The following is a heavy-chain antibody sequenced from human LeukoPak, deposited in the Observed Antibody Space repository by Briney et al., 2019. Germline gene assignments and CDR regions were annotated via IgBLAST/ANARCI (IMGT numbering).Heavy chain of an antibody. D-gene: IGHD2-2*01. CDR2: IYHSGST. V-gene: IGHV4-4*02. Sequence: PSETLSLTCAVSGGSISSSNWWSWVRQPPGKGLEWIGEIYHSGSTNYNPSLKSRVTISVDRSKNQFSLKLSSVTAADTAVYYCARGTYCSSTSCYGFDWFDPWGQGTLVTVSS. CDR1: GGSISSSNW. J-gene: IGHJ5*02. CDR3: ARGTYCSSTSCYGFDWFDP.